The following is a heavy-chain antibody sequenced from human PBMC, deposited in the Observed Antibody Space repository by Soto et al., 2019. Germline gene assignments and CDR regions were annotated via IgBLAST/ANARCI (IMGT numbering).Heavy chain of an antibody. V-gene: IGHV3-23*01. J-gene: IGHJ4*02. CDR1: GFTFSTYA. CDR2: ISAGGDST. D-gene: IGHD3-16*01. CDR3: ARVGGPIDPFDY. Sequence: EVQLLESGGDLVQPGGSLRLSCAASGFTFSTYAMSWLRQAPGKGLEWVSTISAGGDSTYYADSVKGQFTISRDNSKNTLSLQLRSLTAEDTGFDYCARVGGPIDPFDYWGQGTLVTVSS.